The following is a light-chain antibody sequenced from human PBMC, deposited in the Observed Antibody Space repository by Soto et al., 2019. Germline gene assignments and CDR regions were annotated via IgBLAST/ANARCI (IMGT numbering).Light chain of an antibody. CDR3: QKYDSAPYT. CDR2: AAS. V-gene: IGKV1-27*01. J-gene: IGKJ2*01. Sequence: DIQMTQSPSSLSASVGDRVTITCRASQGISNYLAWYQQKPGTVPKLLIYAASTLQSGVPSRFSGSGSGTDFTLTISSLQPEDVAIYLCQKYDSAPYTFGQGTRLEIK. CDR1: QGISNY.